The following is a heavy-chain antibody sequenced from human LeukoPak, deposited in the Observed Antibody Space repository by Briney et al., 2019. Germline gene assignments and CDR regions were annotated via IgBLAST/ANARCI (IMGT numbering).Heavy chain of an antibody. CDR3: ARAVLLPSEGPLDV. J-gene: IGHJ6*02. D-gene: IGHD3-10*01. CDR2: IIPILGIA. CDR1: GYTFTSYG. Sequence: ASVKVSCKASGYTFTSYGISWVRQAPGQGLEWRGRIIPILGIANYAQKFQGRVTITADKSTSTAYMELSSLRSEDTAVYYCARAVLLPSEGPLDVWGQGTTVTVSS. V-gene: IGHV1-69*04.